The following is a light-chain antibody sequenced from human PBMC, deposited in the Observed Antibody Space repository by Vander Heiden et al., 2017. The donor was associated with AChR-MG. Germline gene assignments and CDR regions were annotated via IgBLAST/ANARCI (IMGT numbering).Light chain of an antibody. J-gene: IGLJ3*02. V-gene: IGLV1-44*01. CDR2: KLK. CDR3: ASWDDSLNVLV. CDR1: SSNIGSTA. Sequence: QSVLTQPPSASGIPGQRITISCSGSSSNIGSTAVNWYQPLPGTAPQLLISKLKQRPSGVPDRFSGAKSGTSTSLAISGLQSEDEADDDCASWDDSLNVLVFGGGTKLTVL.